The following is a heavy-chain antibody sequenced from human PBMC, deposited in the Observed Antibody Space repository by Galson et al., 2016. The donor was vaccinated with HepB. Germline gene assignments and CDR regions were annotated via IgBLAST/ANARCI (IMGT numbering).Heavy chain of an antibody. CDR1: GGSISSDY. CDR3: ARTKIVVLIRRADAFDI. Sequence: ETLSLTCTVSGGSISSDYWSWIRQPPGKGLEWIGYIYYSGSTNYNPSLKSRVTISVDTSKNQFSLKLSPVTAADTAVYYCARTKIVVLIRRADAFDIWGQGTMVTVSS. CDR2: IYYSGST. D-gene: IGHD3-22*01. J-gene: IGHJ3*02. V-gene: IGHV4-59*01.